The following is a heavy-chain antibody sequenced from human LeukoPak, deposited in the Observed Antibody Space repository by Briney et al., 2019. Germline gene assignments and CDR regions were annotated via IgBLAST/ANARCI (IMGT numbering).Heavy chain of an antibody. CDR2: IGYEGVHK. CDR3: AKDLHGGYSSDY. CDR1: GFTFNNFG. J-gene: IGHJ4*02. Sequence: GGSLRLSCAASGFTFNNFGMHWVRQAPGKGLEWVSFIGYEGVHKYYADSVKGRFTISKDNSKATLYLQMNSLRPEDTAVYYCAKDLHGGYSSDYWGQGTLVTVFS. D-gene: IGHD4-23*01. V-gene: IGHV3-30*02.